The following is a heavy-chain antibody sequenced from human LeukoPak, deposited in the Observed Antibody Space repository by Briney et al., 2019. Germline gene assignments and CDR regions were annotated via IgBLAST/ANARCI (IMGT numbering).Heavy chain of an antibody. Sequence: GGSLRLSCAASGFTFSRYSMHWVRQAPGKGLEWVSVIYSGGSTYYADSVKGRFTISRDNSKNTLYLQMNSLRAEDTAVYYCARVGYGSGSSPVDYWGQGTLVTVSS. CDR3: ARVGYGSGSSPVDY. D-gene: IGHD3-10*01. CDR1: GFTFSRYS. CDR2: IYSGGST. V-gene: IGHV3-53*01. J-gene: IGHJ4*02.